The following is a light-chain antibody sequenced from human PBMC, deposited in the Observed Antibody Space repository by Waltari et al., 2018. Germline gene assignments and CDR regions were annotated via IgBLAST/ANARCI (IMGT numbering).Light chain of an antibody. CDR3: QQYYSTLLT. Sequence: DIQMTQSPSSLSASVGDRVTIYCRASQGISKSLAWYQQKPGKAPKLLVYAASRLEGGVPSRFSGRGSGTDYTLTINSLQPEDFATYYCQQYYSTLLTFGGGTKVEIK. CDR1: QGISKS. CDR2: AAS. V-gene: IGKV1-NL1*01. J-gene: IGKJ4*01.